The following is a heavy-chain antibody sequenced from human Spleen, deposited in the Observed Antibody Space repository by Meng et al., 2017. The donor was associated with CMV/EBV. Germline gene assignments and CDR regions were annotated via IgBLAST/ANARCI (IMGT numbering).Heavy chain of an antibody. CDR2: IYYSGST. J-gene: IGHJ1*01. CDR3: ASWGGEYFQH. CDR1: GGSISSGDYY. Sequence: QVHLQESGPGLGKTSKTLSLTCTVAGGSISSGDYYCSWIRQPPGKGLEWIGYIYYSGSTYYNPSLKSRVTISVDTSKNQFSLKLSSGTAADTAVYYCASWGGEYFQHWGQGTLVTVSS. D-gene: IGHD3-16*01. V-gene: IGHV4-30-4*08.